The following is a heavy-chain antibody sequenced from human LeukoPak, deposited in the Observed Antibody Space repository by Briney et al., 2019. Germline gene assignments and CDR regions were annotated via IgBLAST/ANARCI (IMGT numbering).Heavy chain of an antibody. Sequence: PSETLSLTCAVYGGSFSGYYWSWIRQPPGKGLEWIGEINHSGSTNYNPSLKSRVTISVDTSKNQFSLKLSSVTAADTAVYYCARESVVTVFDYWGQGTLVTVSS. J-gene: IGHJ4*02. V-gene: IGHV4-34*01. CDR3: ARESVVTVFDY. D-gene: IGHD2-21*02. CDR2: INHSGST. CDR1: GGSFSGYY.